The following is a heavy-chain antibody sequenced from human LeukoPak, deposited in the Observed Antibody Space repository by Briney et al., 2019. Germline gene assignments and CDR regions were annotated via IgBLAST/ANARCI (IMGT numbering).Heavy chain of an antibody. J-gene: IGHJ6*02. CDR1: GGSFSGYY. V-gene: IGHV4-34*01. CDR2: INHSGST. Sequence: SSETLSLTCAVYGGSFSGYYWSWIRQPPGKGLEWIGEINHSGSTSYNPSLKSRVTISVDTSKNQFSLKLSSVTAADTAVYYCARGHGDYVGPGMDVWGQGTTVTVSS. D-gene: IGHD4-17*01. CDR3: ARGHGDYVGPGMDV.